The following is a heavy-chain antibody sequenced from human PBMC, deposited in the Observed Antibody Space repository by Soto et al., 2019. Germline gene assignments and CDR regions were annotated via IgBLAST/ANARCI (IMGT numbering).Heavy chain of an antibody. Sequence: GGSLRLSCAASGFTFSRYSLKWVRQAPGKGLEWVSSISGSSNYIYYADSVKGRFTISRDNAKNSLYLEMSSLRPDDTAMYYCARVSDWEHDPINVWGLATMVSVSS. D-gene: IGHD3-9*01. J-gene: IGHJ3*01. CDR3: ARVSDWEHDPINV. CDR1: GFTFSRYS. CDR2: ISGSSNYI. V-gene: IGHV3-21*06.